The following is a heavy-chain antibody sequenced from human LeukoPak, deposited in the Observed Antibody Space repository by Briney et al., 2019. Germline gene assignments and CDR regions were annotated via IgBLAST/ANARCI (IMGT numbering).Heavy chain of an antibody. CDR2: INSDGSST. J-gene: IGHJ4*02. CDR3: ARVGATSYGDYDY. Sequence: GGSLRLSCAASGFTFSSYWMHWVRQAPGKGLLWVSRINSDGSSTIYADSVKGRFTISRDNAKNSLYLQMNSLRAEDTAVYYCARVGATSYGDYDYWGQGTLVTVSS. D-gene: IGHD4-17*01. V-gene: IGHV3-74*01. CDR1: GFTFSSYW.